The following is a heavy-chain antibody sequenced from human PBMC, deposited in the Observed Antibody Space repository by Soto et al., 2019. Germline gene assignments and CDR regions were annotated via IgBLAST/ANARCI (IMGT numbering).Heavy chain of an antibody. CDR2: IYPGDSDT. CDR3: ARGGKDYDILTGYYRLGMDV. CDR1: GYRFTSYW. Sequence: GESLKISCKGSGYRFTSYWIGWVRQMPGKGLEWMGIIYPGDSDTRYSPSFQGQVTISRDNSKNTLSLQINNLRAEDTAVYYCARGGKDYDILTGYYRLGMDVWGQGTTVTVSS. V-gene: IGHV5-51*01. J-gene: IGHJ6*02. D-gene: IGHD3-9*01.